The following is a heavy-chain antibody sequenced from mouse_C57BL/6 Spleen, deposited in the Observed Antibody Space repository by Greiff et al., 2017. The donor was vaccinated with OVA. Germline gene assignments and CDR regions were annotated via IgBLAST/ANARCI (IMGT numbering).Heavy chain of an antibody. V-gene: IGHV1-52*01. J-gene: IGHJ1*03. CDR1: GYTFTSYW. Sequence: QVQLKQPGAELVRPGSSVKLSCKASGYTFTSYWMHWVKQRPIQGLEWIGNIDPSDSETHYNQKFKDKATLTVDKSSSTAYMQLSSLTSEDSAVYYCARGNWDWYFDVWGTGTTVTVSS. CDR3: ARGNWDWYFDV. CDR2: IDPSDSET. D-gene: IGHD4-1*01.